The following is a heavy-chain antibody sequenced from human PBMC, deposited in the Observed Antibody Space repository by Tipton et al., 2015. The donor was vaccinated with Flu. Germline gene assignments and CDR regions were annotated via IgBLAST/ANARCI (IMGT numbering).Heavy chain of an antibody. CDR2: IYTSGST. Sequence: TLSFTCTVSGGSISSGSYYWSWIRQPAGKGLEWIGRIYTSGSTNYNPSLKSRATISVDTSKNQFSLKLSSVTAADTAVYYCARGVIYYDSSGPITDAFDIRGQGTIVTVST. V-gene: IGHV4-61*02. J-gene: IGHJ3*02. CDR1: GGSISSGSYY. CDR3: ARGVIYYDSSGPITDAFDI. D-gene: IGHD3-22*01.